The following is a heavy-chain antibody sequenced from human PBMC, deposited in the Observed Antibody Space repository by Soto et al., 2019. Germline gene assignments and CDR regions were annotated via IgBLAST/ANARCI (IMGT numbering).Heavy chain of an antibody. Sequence: GGSLRLSCAASGFTFSSYAMHWVRQAPGKGLEWVAVISYDGSNKYYADSVKGRFTISRDNSKNTLYLQMNSLRAEDTAVYYCARVILDTAMVGRGYYYYYGMDVWGQGTTVTVSS. V-gene: IGHV3-30-3*01. CDR1: GFTFSSYA. CDR2: ISYDGSNK. J-gene: IGHJ6*02. CDR3: ARVILDTAMVGRGYYYYYGMDV. D-gene: IGHD5-18*01.